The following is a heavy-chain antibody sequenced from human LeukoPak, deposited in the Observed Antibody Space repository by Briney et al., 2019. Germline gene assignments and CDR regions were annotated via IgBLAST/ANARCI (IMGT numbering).Heavy chain of an antibody. CDR1: GSSISTYY. D-gene: IGHD6-13*01. Sequence: PSETLSLTCTVSGSSISTYYWSLIRQPAGKGLEWIGSIYYSGKTYYSPSLKSRVTISVDTSKNQFSLKLSLVTAADTAVYYCAREISSSLRAWGQGTLVTVSS. CDR3: AREISSSLRA. CDR2: IYYSGKT. V-gene: IGHV4-59*05. J-gene: IGHJ5*02.